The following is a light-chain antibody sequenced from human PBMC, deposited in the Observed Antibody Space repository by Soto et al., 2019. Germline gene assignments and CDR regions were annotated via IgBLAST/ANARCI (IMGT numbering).Light chain of an antibody. Sequence: QSALTQPASVSGSPGQSITISCTGTRSDVGSYNLVSWYQQHPGKAPKLMIYEGSKRPSGVSNRFSGSNSGNTASLTISGLQAEDESDYYCCSYAGSSTFHVVFGGGTKVTVL. CDR1: RSDVGSYNL. CDR3: CSYAGSSTFHVV. J-gene: IGLJ2*01. CDR2: EGS. V-gene: IGLV2-23*03.